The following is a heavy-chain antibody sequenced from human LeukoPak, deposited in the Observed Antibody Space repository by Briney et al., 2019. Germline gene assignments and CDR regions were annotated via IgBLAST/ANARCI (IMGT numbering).Heavy chain of an antibody. CDR3: ARARPVVYERWFDP. V-gene: IGHV3-30*09. D-gene: IGHD6-6*01. CDR1: RFTFSSYA. Sequence: GGSLRLSCAASRFTFSSYAMHWVRQAPGKGLEWVAVISYDGSNEYYADSAKGRFAISRDNSKNTLYLQMNSLRAEDTAVYYCARARPVVYERWFDPWGQGTLVTVS. J-gene: IGHJ5*02. CDR2: ISYDGSNE.